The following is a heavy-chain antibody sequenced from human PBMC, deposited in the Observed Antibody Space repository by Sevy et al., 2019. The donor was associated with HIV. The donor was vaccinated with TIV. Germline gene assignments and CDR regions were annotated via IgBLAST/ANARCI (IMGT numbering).Heavy chain of an antibody. CDR1: GFTFSNYW. Sequence: GGSLRLSCAASGFTFSNYWMSWVRQAPGKGLEWVANIQEDGSDKYYVDSVKGRFTISRDNAKNSLYLQMNSLRAEDTAVYYYATDPFSVTTSNDYMDVWGKGTTVTVSS. V-gene: IGHV3-7*01. D-gene: IGHD4-17*01. CDR3: ATDPFSVTTSNDYMDV. J-gene: IGHJ6*03. CDR2: IQEDGSDK.